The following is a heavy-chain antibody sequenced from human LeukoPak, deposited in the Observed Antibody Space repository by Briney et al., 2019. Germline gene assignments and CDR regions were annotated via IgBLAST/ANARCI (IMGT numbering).Heavy chain of an antibody. CDR1: GFAFNTYG. CDR2: ISGSGGNS. D-gene: IGHD7-27*01. Sequence: GGSLRLSCAASGFAFNTYGMSWVRQAPGKGLEWVSAISGSGGNSYYADSVKGRFTISRDNSKNTLYLQMNSLRAEDTALYYCAKDRTWGLDYWGQGTLVTVSS. V-gene: IGHV3-23*01. J-gene: IGHJ4*02. CDR3: AKDRTWGLDY.